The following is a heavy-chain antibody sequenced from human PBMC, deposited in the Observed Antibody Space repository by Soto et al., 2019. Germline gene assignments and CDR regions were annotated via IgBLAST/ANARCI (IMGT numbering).Heavy chain of an antibody. CDR2: IYYGGST. Sequence: QVQLQESGPGLVKPSQTLSLTCTVSGGSISSGGYYWIWIRQHPGKGLDWIGYIYYGGSTYYNPSLKGRVTIPVATSKNQFSLKLRSVTAADTAVNYCARSLAVAAAGPFEYWGQGTLVTVPS. D-gene: IGHD6-13*01. V-gene: IGHV4-31*03. CDR3: ARSLAVAAAGPFEY. J-gene: IGHJ4*02. CDR1: GGSISSGGYY.